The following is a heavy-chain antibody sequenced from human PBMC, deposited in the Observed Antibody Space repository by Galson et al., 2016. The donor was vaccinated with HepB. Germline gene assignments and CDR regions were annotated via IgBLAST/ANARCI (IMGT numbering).Heavy chain of an antibody. V-gene: IGHV3-30*18. CDR2: DSMDGRRK. CDR3: AKRHEYCPPVGCSVDY. Sequence: SLRLSCAGSGFIFRGYGMHWVRQAPGKGLEWVAADSMDGRRKFHADSVRGRFTISRDNSNNMLFLQMDSLRPDDTAVYYCAKRHEYCPPVGCSVDYWGQGTLVSVSS. CDR1: GFIFRGYG. D-gene: IGHD2/OR15-2a*01. J-gene: IGHJ4*02.